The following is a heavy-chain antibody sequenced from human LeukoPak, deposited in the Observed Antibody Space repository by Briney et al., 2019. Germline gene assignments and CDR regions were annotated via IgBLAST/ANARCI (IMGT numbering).Heavy chain of an antibody. CDR2: ISAYNGNT. Sequence: ASVKVSCKASGYTFTSYGISWVRQAPGQGLEWMGWISAYNGNTNYAQKHQGRVTMTTDTSTSTAYMELRSLRSDDTAVYYCARDKSYYDILTGYYYYYGMDVWGKGTTVTVSS. J-gene: IGHJ6*04. V-gene: IGHV1-18*04. CDR3: ARDKSYYDILTGYYYYYGMDV. CDR1: GYTFTSYG. D-gene: IGHD3-9*01.